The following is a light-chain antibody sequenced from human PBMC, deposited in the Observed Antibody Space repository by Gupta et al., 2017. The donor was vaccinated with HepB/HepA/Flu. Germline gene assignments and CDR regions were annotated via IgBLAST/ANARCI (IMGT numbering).Light chain of an antibody. CDR3: AAWDDSLSALWI. V-gene: IGLV1-47*01. Sequence: QSVLPQPPSASGTPGQRVTISCSGSSSNIGSNYVYWYQQLPGTAPKLLIYRNNQRPSGVPDRFSGSKSGTSASLAISGLRSEDEADYYCAAWDDSLSALWIFGTGTKVTVL. J-gene: IGLJ1*01. CDR2: RNN. CDR1: SSNIGSNY.